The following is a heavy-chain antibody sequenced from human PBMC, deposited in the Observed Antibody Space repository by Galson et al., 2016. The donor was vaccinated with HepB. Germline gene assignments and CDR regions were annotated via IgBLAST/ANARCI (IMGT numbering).Heavy chain of an antibody. CDR1: GYTFSTSW. Sequence: QSGAEVKKPGESLRISCQASGYTFSTSWISWVRQMPGKGLEWLGRIDPRDSYTSYSPSFQGHVIISADKSTSTAYLQWSSLKASDTAMYYCARHSARHMWFDPWGQGTLVTVSS. V-gene: IGHV5-10-1*01. CDR3: ARHSARHMWFDP. D-gene: IGHD2-21*01. J-gene: IGHJ5*02. CDR2: IDPRDSYT.